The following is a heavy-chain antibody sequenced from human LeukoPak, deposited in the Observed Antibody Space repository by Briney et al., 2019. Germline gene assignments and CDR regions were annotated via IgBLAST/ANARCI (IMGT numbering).Heavy chain of an antibody. CDR3: ARGGYDILTGYSSRIDY. CDR2: IIPIFGTA. V-gene: IGHV1-69*05. J-gene: IGHJ4*02. Sequence: SVKVSCKASGGTFSSYAISWVRQAPGQGLEWMGGIIPIFGTANYAQKFQGRVTMTRDMSTSTVYMELSSLRSEDTAVYYCARGGYDILTGYSSRIDYWGQGTLVTVSS. D-gene: IGHD3-9*01. CDR1: GGTFSSYA.